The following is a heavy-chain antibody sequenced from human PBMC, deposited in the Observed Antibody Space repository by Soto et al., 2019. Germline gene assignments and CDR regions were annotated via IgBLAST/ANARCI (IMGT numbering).Heavy chain of an antibody. J-gene: IGHJ3*02. CDR2: IIPIFGTA. Sequence: VASVKVSCKASGGTFSSYAISWVRQAPGQGLEWMGGIIPIFGTANYAQKFQGRVTITADESTSTAYMELSSLRSEDTAVYYCADLRVVAARPFPDAFDIWGQGXMVTV. CDR3: ADLRVVAARPFPDAFDI. V-gene: IGHV1-69*13. D-gene: IGHD2-15*01. CDR1: GGTFSSYA.